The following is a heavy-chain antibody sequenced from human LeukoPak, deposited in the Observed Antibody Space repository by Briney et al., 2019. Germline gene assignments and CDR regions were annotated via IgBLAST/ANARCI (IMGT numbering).Heavy chain of an antibody. CDR3: AREDHSNYEY. J-gene: IGHJ4*02. CDR1: GFTYSSYW. D-gene: IGHD4-11*01. V-gene: IGHV3-7*03. Sequence: GGSLRLSCAASGFTYSSYWMSWVRQAPGKGLEWVASIKQDGTEKHYVDSVKGRFTISRDNAKNSLYLQMNSLRAEDTAVYYCAREDHSNYEYWGQGTLVTVSS. CDR2: IKQDGTEK.